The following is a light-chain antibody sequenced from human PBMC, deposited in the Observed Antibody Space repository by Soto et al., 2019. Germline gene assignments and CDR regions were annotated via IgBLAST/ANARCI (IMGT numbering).Light chain of an antibody. CDR2: GAS. CDR3: RQYGRSLEFA. J-gene: IGKJ4*01. V-gene: IGKV3-20*01. CDR1: QSVSSNF. Sequence: IVLTQSPGTLSLSPGERATVSCRASQSVSSNFLAWYQEKPGQAPRLLIYGASSRATGIPDRFSRSGSGTDFTLTISRLEPEDFAVYYCRQYGRSLEFAFGGGTKVDI.